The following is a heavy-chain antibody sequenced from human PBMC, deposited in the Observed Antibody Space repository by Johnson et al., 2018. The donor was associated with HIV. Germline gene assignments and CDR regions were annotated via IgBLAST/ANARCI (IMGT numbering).Heavy chain of an antibody. CDR2: IRYDGSNK. CDR3: AREQAYSSSWEGVFDI. D-gene: IGHD6-13*01. J-gene: IGHJ3*02. CDR1: GFTFSSYG. Sequence: QVQLVESGGGVVQPGGSLRLSCAASGFTFSSYGMHWVRQAPGKGLEWVAFIRYDGSNKYYADSVKGRFTISRENAKNTLYLQMNSLTADDTAVYYCAREQAYSSSWEGVFDIWSQGTRVIVSS. V-gene: IGHV3-30*02.